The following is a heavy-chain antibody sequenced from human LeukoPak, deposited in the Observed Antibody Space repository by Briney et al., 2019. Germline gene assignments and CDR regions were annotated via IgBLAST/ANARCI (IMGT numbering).Heavy chain of an antibody. V-gene: IGHV3-23*01. J-gene: IGHJ6*02. CDR3: AREGAGYRGYDYDYFYAMDV. CDR1: GFTFSSYA. Sequence: PGGSLRLSCAASGFTFSSYAMSWARQAPGKGLEWVSAISGNGGSTYYADSVKGRFTISRDNSKNTLYLQMSSLRAEDTALYYCAREGAGYRGYDYDYFYAMDVWGQGTTVTVSS. CDR2: ISGNGGST. D-gene: IGHD5-12*01.